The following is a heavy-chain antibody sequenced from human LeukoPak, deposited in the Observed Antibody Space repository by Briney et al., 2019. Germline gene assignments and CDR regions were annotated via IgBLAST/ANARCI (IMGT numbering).Heavy chain of an antibody. CDR3: ARYYYGSGSFFFDY. CDR1: GGSFSGYY. V-gene: IGHV4-34*01. D-gene: IGHD3-10*01. J-gene: IGHJ4*02. CDR2: INHSGGT. Sequence: SETLSLTCAVYGGSFSGYYWSWIRQPPGKGLEWIGEINHSGGTNYNPSLKSRVTISVDTSKNQFSLKLSSVAAADTAVYYCARYYYGSGSFFFDYWGQGTLVTVSS.